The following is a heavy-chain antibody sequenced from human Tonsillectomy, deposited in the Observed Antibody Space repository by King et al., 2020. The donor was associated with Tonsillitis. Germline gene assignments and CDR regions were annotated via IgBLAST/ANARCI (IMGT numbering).Heavy chain of an antibody. CDR1: GFTFGGYG. CDR2: IWYDGSNK. CDR3: ARPFSDFWTDPLAEFFQH. V-gene: IGHV3-33*01. D-gene: IGHD3/OR15-3a*01. J-gene: IGHJ1*01. Sequence: QLVQSGGGVVQPGRSLRLSCAASGFTFGGYGMHWVRQAPGKGLEWVAVIWYDGSNKNYADSVKGRFTISRDNSKNTLYLQMNSLRAEDTAVYYCARPFSDFWTDPLAEFFQHWGQGTLVTVSS.